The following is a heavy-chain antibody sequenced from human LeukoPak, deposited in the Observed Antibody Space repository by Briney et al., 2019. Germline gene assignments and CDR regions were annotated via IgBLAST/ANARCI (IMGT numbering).Heavy chain of an antibody. V-gene: IGHV3-48*02. D-gene: IGHD2-21*01. Sequence: GGSLRLSCAASGFTFSSYSMNWVRQAPGKGLEWVSYISSSSSTIYYADSVKGRFTISRDNAKNSLYLQMNSLRDEDTAVYYCTRLCGGDCYHGMDVWGQGTTVTVSS. CDR3: TRLCGGDCYHGMDV. CDR1: GFTFSSYS. J-gene: IGHJ6*02. CDR2: ISSSSSTI.